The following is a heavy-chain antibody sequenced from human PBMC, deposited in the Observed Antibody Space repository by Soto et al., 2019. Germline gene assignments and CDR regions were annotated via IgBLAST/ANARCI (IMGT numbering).Heavy chain of an antibody. Sequence: PSETLSLTCTVSGGSISSGDYYWSWIRQPPGKGLEWIGYIYYSGSTYYNPSLKSRVTISVDTSKNQFSLKLSSVTAADTAVYYCARGRFLEWLLLGPQGIWFDPWGQGTLVTVS. J-gene: IGHJ5*02. V-gene: IGHV4-30-4*01. CDR2: IYYSGST. D-gene: IGHD3-3*01. CDR3: ARGRFLEWLLLGPQGIWFDP. CDR1: GGSISSGDYY.